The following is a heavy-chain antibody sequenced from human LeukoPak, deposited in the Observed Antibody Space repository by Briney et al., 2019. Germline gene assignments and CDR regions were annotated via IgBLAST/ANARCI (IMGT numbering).Heavy chain of an antibody. CDR3: AREGRDYDGSGYYGFDY. J-gene: IGHJ4*02. Sequence: SETLSLTCIVSGGSITNNYWSWIRQPAGKGLEWIGRSYVGGVTEYNPSLKSRVTVSEDTPKNQFSLRLTSVAAADTAVYYCAREGRDYDGSGYYGFDYWGRGTLVTVSS. CDR1: GGSITNNY. V-gene: IGHV4-4*07. CDR2: SYVGGVT. D-gene: IGHD3-22*01.